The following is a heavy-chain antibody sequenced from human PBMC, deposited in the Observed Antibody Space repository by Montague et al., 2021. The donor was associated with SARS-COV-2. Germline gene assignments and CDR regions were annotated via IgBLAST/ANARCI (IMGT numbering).Heavy chain of an antibody. J-gene: IGHJ4*02. CDR1: GGSISSSKW. V-gene: IGHV4-4*02. CDR2: IYHSGST. D-gene: IGHD3-10*01. CDR3: ASRGAGWFGSNPERFDY. Sequence: SETLSLTCAVSGGSISSSKWWSWVRQPPGKGLEWIGEIYHSGSTNYNPSLKSLVTISVDKSKNQFSLKLSSVTAADTAVYYWASRGAGWFGSNPERFDYWGQGTMVTVSS.